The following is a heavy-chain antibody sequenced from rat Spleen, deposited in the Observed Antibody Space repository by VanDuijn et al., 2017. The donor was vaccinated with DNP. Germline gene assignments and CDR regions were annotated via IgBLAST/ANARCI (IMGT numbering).Heavy chain of an antibody. CDR3: ARHEGLYSGFPDYFDY. D-gene: IGHD1-6*01. CDR2: INYDGSRT. V-gene: IGHV5-17*01. J-gene: IGHJ2*01. Sequence: EVQLVESGGGSVQPGRSPKLSCGASGFTFSDYAMAWVRQAPEKGLEWVATINYDGSRTYYRDSVKGRFTISRDNAKSTLFLQVDSLRSDDTATYYCARHEGLYSGFPDYFDYWGQGVMVTVSS. CDR1: GFTFSDYA.